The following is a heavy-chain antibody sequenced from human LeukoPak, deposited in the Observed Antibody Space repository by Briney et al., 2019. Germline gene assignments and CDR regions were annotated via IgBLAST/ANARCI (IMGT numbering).Heavy chain of an antibody. D-gene: IGHD5-24*01. Sequence: RGSLRLSCAASGFTFNSYAMSWVRQAPGKGLEWVSAIGGGGGSTYYADSVKGRFTISRDNSKNTLYLQMNSLRAEDTAVYYCAKRGMTTIKEGFDYWGQGTLVTVSS. V-gene: IGHV3-23*01. CDR1: GFTFNSYA. CDR3: AKRGMTTIKEGFDY. CDR2: IGGGGGST. J-gene: IGHJ4*02.